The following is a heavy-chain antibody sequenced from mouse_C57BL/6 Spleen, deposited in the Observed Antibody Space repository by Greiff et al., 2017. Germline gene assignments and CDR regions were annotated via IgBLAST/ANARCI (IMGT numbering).Heavy chain of an antibody. V-gene: IGHV1-55*01. D-gene: IGHD2-1*01. J-gene: IGHJ3*01. CDR1: GYTFTSYW. Sequence: VQLQQPGAELVKPGASVKMSCKASGYTFTSYWITWVKQRPGQGLEWIGDIYPGSGSTNYNEKFKSKATLTVDTSSSTAYMQLSSLTSEDSAVYYCARGELYYGNYEAYWGQGTLVTVSA. CDR2: IYPGSGST. CDR3: ARGELYYGNYEAY.